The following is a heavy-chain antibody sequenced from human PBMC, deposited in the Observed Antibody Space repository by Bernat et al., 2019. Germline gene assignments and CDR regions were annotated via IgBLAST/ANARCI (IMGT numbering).Heavy chain of an antibody. CDR2: ISFDGSSK. V-gene: IGHV3-30*03. J-gene: IGHJ6*03. Sequence: QVQLVESGGGVVQPGRSLRLSCAASGFTFSSYGMHWVRQAPGRGLEWVAVISFDGSSKYYADSVKGRFTISRDNSRNTLYLQMNSLRAEDTAVYFCARGTSTSAPYMDVWGKGTTVTVSS. CDR1: GFTFSSYG. CDR3: ARGTSTSAPYMDV.